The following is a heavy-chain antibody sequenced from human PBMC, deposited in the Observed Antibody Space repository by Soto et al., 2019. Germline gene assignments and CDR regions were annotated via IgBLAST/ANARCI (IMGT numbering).Heavy chain of an antibody. CDR3: ARALGVGALYYGRDA. CDR2: IVPMDGTP. D-gene: IGHD1-26*01. CDR1: GGTFRSSG. Sequence: QVQLEQSGAEVKKAGSSVRVSRQASGGTFRSSGIGGVRRAAGQGLEWMGGIVPMDGTPNYALRSLGRVTITADQTTSTAYMELGSLRSEDTAVYYCARALGVGALYYGRDAGGQGTTFTVSS. J-gene: IGHJ6*02. V-gene: IGHV1-69*01.